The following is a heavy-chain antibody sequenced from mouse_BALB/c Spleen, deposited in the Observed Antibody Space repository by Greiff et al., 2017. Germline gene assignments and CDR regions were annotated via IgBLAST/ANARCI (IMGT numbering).Heavy chain of an antibody. D-gene: IGHD1-1*01. V-gene: IGHV5-17*02. CDR2: ISSGSSTI. Sequence: EVQGVESGGGLVQPGGSRKLSCAASGFTFSSFGMHWVRQAPEKGLEWVAYISSGSSTIYYADTVKGRFTISRDNPKNTLFLQMTSLRSEDTAMYYCARGRYYYAERPSMDYWGQGTSVTVSS. J-gene: IGHJ4*01. CDR3: ARGRYYYAERPSMDY. CDR1: GFTFSSFG.